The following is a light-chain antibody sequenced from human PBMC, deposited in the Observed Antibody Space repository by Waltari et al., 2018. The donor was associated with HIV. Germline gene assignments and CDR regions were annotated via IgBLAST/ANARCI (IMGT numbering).Light chain of an antibody. CDR3: QAWDSTTRV. CDR2: ADT. CDR1: NLGGQY. Sequence: SYEVTQPPSLSVSPGQTASITGPGANLGGQYACWYQQKPGQSPIPVIYADTKRPPGIPERFSASNSGNTATLTITGTQAMDEADYYCQAWDSTTRVFGGGTKLTVL. V-gene: IGLV3-1*01. J-gene: IGLJ3*02.